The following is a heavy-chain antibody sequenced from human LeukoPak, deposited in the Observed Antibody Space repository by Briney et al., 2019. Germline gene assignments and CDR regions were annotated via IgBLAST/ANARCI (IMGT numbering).Heavy chain of an antibody. D-gene: IGHD2-2*01. CDR1: GGSISSSSYY. CDR2: IYYSGST. J-gene: IGHJ6*03. V-gene: IGHV4-39*01. Sequence: PSETLSLTCTVSGGSISSSSYYWGWIRQPPGKGLEWIGSIYYSGSTYYNPSLKSRVTISVDTSKSQFSLKLSSVTAADTAVYYCARALCSSTSCYLGPDYYYYYMDVWGKGTTVTVSS. CDR3: ARALCSSTSCYLGPDYYYYYMDV.